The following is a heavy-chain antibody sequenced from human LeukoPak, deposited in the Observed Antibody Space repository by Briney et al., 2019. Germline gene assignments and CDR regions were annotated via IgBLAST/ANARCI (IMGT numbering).Heavy chain of an antibody. J-gene: IGHJ6*03. V-gene: IGHV5-51*01. CDR1: GYSFTSYW. Sequence: GESLKISCKGSGYSFTSYWIGWVRQMPGKGLEWMGIISPGDSDTRYSPSFQGQVTISADKSISTAYLQWSSLKASDTAMYYCARQRNSSSWFHYYYYMDVWGKGTTVTVSS. CDR2: ISPGDSDT. CDR3: ARQRNSSSWFHYYYYMDV. D-gene: IGHD6-13*01.